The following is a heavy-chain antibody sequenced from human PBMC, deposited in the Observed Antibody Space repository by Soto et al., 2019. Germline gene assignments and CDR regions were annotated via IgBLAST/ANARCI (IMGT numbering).Heavy chain of an antibody. Sequence: EVQLVESGGGLVKPGGSLRLSCAASGFTFNSYHMNWVLQAPGKGLEWVSSISSSGNFMYYADSVKGRFTISRDNGKRSVFLQMASLRADDTAVYYCARDDYGETYWGQGTRVTVSA. CDR1: GFTFNSYH. V-gene: IGHV3-21*01. CDR2: ISSSGNFM. CDR3: ARDDYGETY. D-gene: IGHD4-17*01. J-gene: IGHJ4*02.